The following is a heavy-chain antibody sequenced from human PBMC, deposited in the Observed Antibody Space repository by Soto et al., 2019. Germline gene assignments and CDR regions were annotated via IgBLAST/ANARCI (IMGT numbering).Heavy chain of an antibody. V-gene: IGHV4-39*01. J-gene: IGHJ5*02. D-gene: IGHD3-22*01. CDR3: ARQPYDSTGYYYGA. Sequence: PSETLSLTCTVSGGSFSSSTYYWGWIRQPPGKGLEWIGSMYSGGNTYYNPSLKSRVPVSVDTSKNHFSLKLTSVTAADTAMYYCARQPYDSTGYYYGAWGQGTLVTVSS. CDR1: GGSFSSSTYY. CDR2: MYSGGNT.